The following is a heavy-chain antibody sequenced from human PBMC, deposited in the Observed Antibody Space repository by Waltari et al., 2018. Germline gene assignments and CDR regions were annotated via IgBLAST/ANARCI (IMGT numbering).Heavy chain of an antibody. CDR2: ITGDGSGA. J-gene: IGHJ4*02. D-gene: IGHD2-21*02. Sequence: EVQLVESGGGLVQPGGSLSLSCEAAGFTFSSYWMHWVRQAPGKGLVWVERITGDGSGATYGDSVKGRFTISRDNAKNTLFLQMNSLRDEDTAVYYCARYVVVTAGDYWGQGTLVTVSS. V-gene: IGHV3-74*01. CDR1: GFTFSSYW. CDR3: ARYVVVTAGDY.